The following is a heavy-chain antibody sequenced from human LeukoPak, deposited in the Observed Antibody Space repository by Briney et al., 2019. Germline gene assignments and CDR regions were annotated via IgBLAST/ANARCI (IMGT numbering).Heavy chain of an antibody. J-gene: IGHJ4*02. CDR3: ARGPLLWFGIFDY. CDR1: GFTFSSYS. CDR2: ISSSSSTI. V-gene: IGHV3-48*04. D-gene: IGHD3-10*01. Sequence: GGSLRLSCAASGFTFSSYSMNWVRQAPGKGLEWVSYISSSSSTIYYADSVKGRFTISRDNAKNSLYLQMNSLRAEDTAVYYCARGPLLWFGIFDYWGQGTLVTVSS.